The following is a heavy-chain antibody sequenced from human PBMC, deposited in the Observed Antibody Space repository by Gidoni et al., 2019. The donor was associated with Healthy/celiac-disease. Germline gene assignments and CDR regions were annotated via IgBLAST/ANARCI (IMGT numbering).Heavy chain of an antibody. CDR3: AREKGDYGSGSSYWFDP. D-gene: IGHD3-10*01. V-gene: IGHV3-20*04. CDR2: IKWNGGST. J-gene: IGHJ5*02. Sequence: EVQLVASGGGAVRRGGPLRPACAASGSTFDAYGMGWVRQAPGKGLEWVSGIKWNGGSTGYADSVKSRFTISRDNAKNSLYLQMNSLSAEDTALYYCAREKGDYGSGSSYWFDPWGQGTLVTVSS. CDR1: GSTFDAYG.